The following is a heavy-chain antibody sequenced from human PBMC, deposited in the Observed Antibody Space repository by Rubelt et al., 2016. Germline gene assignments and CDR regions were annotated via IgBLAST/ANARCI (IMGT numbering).Heavy chain of an antibody. CDR1: GGSISSSSYY. Sequence: QLQLQESGPGLVKPSETLSLTCTVSGGSISSSSYYWGWIRQPPGKGLEWIGRIYTSGSTNYNPSLKSRVTMSVDTSKNQFSLKLSSVTAADTAVYYGARDVGRRYFDLWGRGTLVTVSS. V-gene: IGHV4-39*07. J-gene: IGHJ2*01. CDR2: IYTSGST. D-gene: IGHD1-26*01. CDR3: ARDVGRRYFDL.